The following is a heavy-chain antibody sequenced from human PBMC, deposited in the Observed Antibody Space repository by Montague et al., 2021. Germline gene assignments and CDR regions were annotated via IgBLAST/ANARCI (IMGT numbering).Heavy chain of an antibody. CDR2: IYYGAST. Sequence: FRRLSCAASDFLVSNGFMTWFRQAPGKGLEWASTIYYGASTFYADSVKGRFTISSDSSKNTLYLQMTYVRPEDTAVYYCAAALRMAGPWYWGQGTLVTVS. CDR1: DFLVSNGF. V-gene: IGHV3-53*01. J-gene: IGHJ4*02. CDR3: AAALRMAGPWY. D-gene: IGHD6-19*01.